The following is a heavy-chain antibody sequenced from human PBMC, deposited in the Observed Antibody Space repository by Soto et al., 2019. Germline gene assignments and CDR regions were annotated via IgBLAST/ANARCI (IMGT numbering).Heavy chain of an antibody. CDR2: IIRNTGVT. CDR3: ARDLGVVTAAQGY. Sequence: GGSLRLSCAASGFTFDDYAMHWFRQIPGKGLEWVSGIIRNTGVTGYADSVKARFTISRDNAKNSLYLQMNNLRPEDTALYYCARDLGVVTAAQGYWGQGSLVTVSS. J-gene: IGHJ4*02. D-gene: IGHD2-21*02. V-gene: IGHV3-9*01. CDR1: GFTFDDYA.